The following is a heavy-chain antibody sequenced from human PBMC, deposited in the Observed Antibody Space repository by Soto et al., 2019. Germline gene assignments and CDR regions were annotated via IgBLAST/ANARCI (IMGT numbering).Heavy chain of an antibody. Sequence: EVQLVESGGGLVKPGGSLRLSCAASGFTFSNAWMSWVRQAPGKGLEWVGRIKSKTDGGTTDYAAPVKGRFTISRDDSKNTLYLQVNSLKTEDTAVYYCTTDRGYSSSSLLDYWGQGTLVTVSS. D-gene: IGHD6-6*01. CDR3: TTDRGYSSSSLLDY. V-gene: IGHV3-15*01. J-gene: IGHJ4*02. CDR1: GFTFSNAW. CDR2: IKSKTDGGTT.